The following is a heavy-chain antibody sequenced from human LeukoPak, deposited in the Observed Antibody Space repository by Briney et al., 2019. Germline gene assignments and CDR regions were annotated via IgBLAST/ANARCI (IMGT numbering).Heavy chain of an antibody. CDR2: ISYDGTDK. CDR3: AKDPQDFYGSSGYRPERY. D-gene: IGHD3-22*01. V-gene: IGHV3-30*18. CDR1: GFNFRSCG. Sequence: GGSLRLSCAASGFNFRSCGMQWVRQAPGKGLEWVTLISYDGTDKYYAASVRGRFTISRDNSKNTLYLQMNSLRPEDTGVYYCAKDPQDFYGSSGYRPERYWGQGTLVTVSS. J-gene: IGHJ4*02.